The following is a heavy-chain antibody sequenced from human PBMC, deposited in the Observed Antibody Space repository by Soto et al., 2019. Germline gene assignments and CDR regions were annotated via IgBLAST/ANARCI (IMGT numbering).Heavy chain of an antibody. CDR1: GDTFISYD. V-gene: IGHV1-8*01. Sequence: QVQLVQSGAEVKKPGASVKVSCKASGDTFISYDINWVRQAPGQGLEWMGWMNCNSGNTDYAQKFKGRVTMTRNTSISTAYMELSSLRSEDTAVYYCARGLVYGSGRNWFDPWGQGTLVTVSS. CDR3: ARGLVYGSGRNWFDP. D-gene: IGHD3-10*01. J-gene: IGHJ5*02. CDR2: MNCNSGNT.